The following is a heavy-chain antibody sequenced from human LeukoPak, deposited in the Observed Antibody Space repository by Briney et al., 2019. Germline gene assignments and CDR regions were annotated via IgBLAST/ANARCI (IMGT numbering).Heavy chain of an antibody. J-gene: IGHJ6*03. CDR1: GFTFSSYW. V-gene: IGHV3-74*01. CDR2: INSDGSST. D-gene: IGHD2-15*01. Sequence: GGSLRLSCAASGFTFSSYWMHWVRQAPGKGLVWVSRINSDGSSTSYADSVKGRFTISRDNAKNTLYLQMNSLRAEDTAIYYCAKNGDRGAYCSGGTCYPYYYYYMDVWGKGTTVTISS. CDR3: AKNGDRGAYCSGGTCYPYYYYYMDV.